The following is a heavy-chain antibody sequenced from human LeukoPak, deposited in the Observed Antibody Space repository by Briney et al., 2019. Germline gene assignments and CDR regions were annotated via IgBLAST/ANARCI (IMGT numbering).Heavy chain of an antibody. CDR1: GGSVSSGSYY. J-gene: IGHJ6*02. V-gene: IGHV4-61*01. Sequence: SETLSLTCTVSGGSVSSGSYYWSWIRQPPGKGLEWIGYIYYSGSTNYNPSLKSRVTISVDTSKNQFSLKLSSVIAADTAVYYCARVTAWGSGMDVWGQGTTVTVSS. CDR3: ARVTAWGSGMDV. CDR2: IYYSGST. D-gene: IGHD5-18*01.